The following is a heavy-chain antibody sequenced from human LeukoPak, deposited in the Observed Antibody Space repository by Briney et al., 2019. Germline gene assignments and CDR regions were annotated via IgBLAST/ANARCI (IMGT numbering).Heavy chain of an antibody. CDR1: GGTFSSYA. V-gene: IGHV1-69*13. D-gene: IGHD6-19*01. CDR2: IIPTFGTA. Sequence: ASVKVSCKASGGTFSSYAISWVRQAPGQGLEWMGGIIPTFGTANYAQKFQGRVTITADESTSTAYMELSSLRSEDTAVYYCASPRILGGWYFPYWGQGTLVTVSS. CDR3: ASPRILGGWYFPY. J-gene: IGHJ4*02.